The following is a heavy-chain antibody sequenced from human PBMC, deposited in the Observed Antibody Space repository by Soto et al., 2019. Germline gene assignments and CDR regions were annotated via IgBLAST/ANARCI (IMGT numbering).Heavy chain of an antibody. J-gene: IGHJ4*02. CDR1: GGGNLRDYR. V-gene: IGHV1-46*01. Sequence: ASVKVSCKASGGGNLRDYRTTWVRQAPGQGLEWIGIINPNGGSTNYAQKFRGRVTMARDTSTSTVYMDLSSLRSDDTAVYYCARDLAAADYWGQGTLVTVSS. D-gene: IGHD6-13*01. CDR2: INPNGGST. CDR3: ARDLAAADY.